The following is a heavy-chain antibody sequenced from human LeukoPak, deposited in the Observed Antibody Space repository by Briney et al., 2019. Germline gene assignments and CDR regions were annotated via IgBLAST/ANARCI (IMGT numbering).Heavy chain of an antibody. J-gene: IGHJ5*02. V-gene: IGHV4-31*03. D-gene: IGHD3-9*01. Sequence: PSQTLSLTCTVSGGSISSGGYYWSWIRQHPGKGLEWIGYIYYSGSTYYNPPLKSRVTISVDTSKNQFSLKLSSVTAADTAVYYCARELRYFDWSSGPEGSHNWFDPWGQGTLVTVSS. CDR1: GGSISSGGYY. CDR3: ARELRYFDWSSGPEGSHNWFDP. CDR2: IYYSGST.